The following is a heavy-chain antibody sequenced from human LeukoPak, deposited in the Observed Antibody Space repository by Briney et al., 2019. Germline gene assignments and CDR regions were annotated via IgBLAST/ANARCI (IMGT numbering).Heavy chain of an antibody. CDR2: INRDGSER. CDR3: ARGLTIFGVVGWFDP. D-gene: IGHD3-3*01. Sequence: GSLRLSCAASGFTFSNYWMTWVRQAPGKGLEWVANINRDGSERYYVDSVKGRFTISRDDAKSSLYLQMNSLRAEDTAVYYCARGLTIFGVVGWFDPWGQGTLVTVSS. V-gene: IGHV3-7*03. CDR1: GFTFSNYW. J-gene: IGHJ5*02.